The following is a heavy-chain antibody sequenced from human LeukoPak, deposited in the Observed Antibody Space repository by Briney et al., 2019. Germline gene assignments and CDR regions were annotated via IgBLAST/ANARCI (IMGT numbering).Heavy chain of an antibody. J-gene: IGHJ4*02. Sequence: VASVKVSCKASGGTFSSYAISWVRQAPGQGLEWMGRIITILGIANYAQKFQGRVTITADKSTSTAYMELSSLRSEDTAVYYCVRGYCSGGSCYSYGFDYWGQGTLVTVSS. D-gene: IGHD2-15*01. CDR2: IITILGIA. V-gene: IGHV1-69*04. CDR3: VRGYCSGGSCYSYGFDY. CDR1: GGTFSSYA.